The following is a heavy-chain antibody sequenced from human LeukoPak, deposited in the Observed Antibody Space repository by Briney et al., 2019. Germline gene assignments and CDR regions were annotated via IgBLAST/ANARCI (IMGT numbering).Heavy chain of an antibody. CDR1: GFTFSDHY. D-gene: IGHD3-10*01. V-gene: IGHV4-39*01. CDR2: IYYTGST. Sequence: GSLRLSCAASGFTFSDHYMDWVRQPPGKGLEWIGSIYYTGSTYCNPSLKSRVTISMDTSKNQFSLELRSLTAADTAVYYCARHERFGGLTDYWGQGTLVIVSS. J-gene: IGHJ4*02. CDR3: ARHERFGGLTDY.